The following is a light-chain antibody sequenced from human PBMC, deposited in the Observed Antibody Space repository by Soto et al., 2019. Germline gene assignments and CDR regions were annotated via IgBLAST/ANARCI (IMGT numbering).Light chain of an antibody. Sequence: DIQMTQSPSFVSGSVGDRVTITCRASQTISSWLAWYQQKPGKAPKLLIYKASTLKSGVPSRFSGSGSGTEFTLTISSLQPDDFATYYCQHYNSYSEAFGQGTKVDIK. CDR3: QHYNSYSEA. J-gene: IGKJ1*01. V-gene: IGKV1-5*03. CDR2: KAS. CDR1: QTISSW.